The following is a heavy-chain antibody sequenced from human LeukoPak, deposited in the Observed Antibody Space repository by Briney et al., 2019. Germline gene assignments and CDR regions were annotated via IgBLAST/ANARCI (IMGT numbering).Heavy chain of an antibody. D-gene: IGHD5-12*01. CDR1: GFTFSGSA. CDR2: IRSKANSYAT. CDR3: TGRLAGYDY. Sequence: GGSLRLSCAASGFTFSGSAMHWVRQASGKGLVWVGRIRSKANSYATAYAASVKGRFTISRDDSKNTAYLQMNRLKTEDTAVYFCTGRLAGYDYWGQGTLVTVSS. J-gene: IGHJ4*02. V-gene: IGHV3-73*01.